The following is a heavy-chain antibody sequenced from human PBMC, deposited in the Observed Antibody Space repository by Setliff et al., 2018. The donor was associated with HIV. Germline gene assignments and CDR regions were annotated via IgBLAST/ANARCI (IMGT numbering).Heavy chain of an antibody. V-gene: IGHV3-7*03. D-gene: IGHD2-2*02. CDR1: GFTFSNFW. CDR3: AKGVKYLDP. Sequence: PGGSLRLSCLGTGFTFSNFWMSWVRPAPGKGLEWVANINKEGSKRSYAGSVKGRITISRDNAKNSLYLEMTNVTAEDTAVYYCAKGVKYLDPWGQGTLVTVSS. CDR2: INKEGSKR. J-gene: IGHJ5*02.